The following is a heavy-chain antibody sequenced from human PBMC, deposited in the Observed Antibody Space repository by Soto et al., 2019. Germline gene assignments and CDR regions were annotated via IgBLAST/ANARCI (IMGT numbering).Heavy chain of an antibody. V-gene: IGHV4-61*01. Sequence: SETLSLTCTVSGGSVSSGTYFWSWIRQSPGKGLEWIDYIYYSGSTNYNPSLQRRSTISVDTSKSQVSLTLTYVTAADAAVYYCARSPNYYYYGFDVWGQGTTVTVSS. CDR2: IYYSGST. J-gene: IGHJ6*02. CDR1: GGSVSSGTYF. CDR3: ARSPNYYYYGFDV.